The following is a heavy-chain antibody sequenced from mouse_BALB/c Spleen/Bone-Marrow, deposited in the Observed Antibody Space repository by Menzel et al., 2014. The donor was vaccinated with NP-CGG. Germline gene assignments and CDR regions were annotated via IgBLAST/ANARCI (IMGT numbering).Heavy chain of an antibody. J-gene: IGHJ4*01. CDR3: TGMGVWG. CDR1: GYPFTSYW. D-gene: IGHD2-3*01. Sequence: QVQLQQPGAELAKPGASVKMSCNASGYPFTSYWMHWVKQRPGQGLEWIGYINPSTGYTEYNQKLKDKATLTADKSSSTAYKQLNSLTSEDSSVYYCTGMGVWGWGQGTSVTVSS. CDR2: INPSTGYT. V-gene: IGHV1-7*01.